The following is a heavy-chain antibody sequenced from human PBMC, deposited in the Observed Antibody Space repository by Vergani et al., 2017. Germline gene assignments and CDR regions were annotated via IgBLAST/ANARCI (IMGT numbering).Heavy chain of an antibody. Sequence: QVQLQESGPGLVKPSQTLSLTCSVSGAYVGSGGYYWSWVRQRPGMGLDWIGYIYYSGTTYYNPSLESRLTISLDTSENHLSLKLTSVTAADTAVYYCACPLGSDSYYYDQYGMDVWGQGTTVIVSS. CDR2: IYYSGTT. CDR3: ACPLGSDSYYYDQYGMDV. CDR1: GAYVGSGGYY. V-gene: IGHV4-31*03. D-gene: IGHD1-26*01. J-gene: IGHJ6*02.